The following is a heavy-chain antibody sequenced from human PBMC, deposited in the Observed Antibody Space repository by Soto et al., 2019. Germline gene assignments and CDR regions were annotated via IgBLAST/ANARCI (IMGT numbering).Heavy chain of an antibody. D-gene: IGHD1-26*01. Sequence: QVQLVESGGNVVQPGGSLRLSCAASGFIFSNYGMHWVRQAPDKGLEWVAIMWYDGVNEYYANSVKGRFTISRDNSKNTVYLQMNSLRGEDTAVYYCARSRVGPTSGVDYWGQGTLVTVSS. CDR2: MWYDGVNE. CDR1: GFIFSNYG. V-gene: IGHV3-33*01. CDR3: ARSRVGPTSGVDY. J-gene: IGHJ4*02.